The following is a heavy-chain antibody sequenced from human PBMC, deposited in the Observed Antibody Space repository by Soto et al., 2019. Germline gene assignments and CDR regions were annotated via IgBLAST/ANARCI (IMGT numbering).Heavy chain of an antibody. CDR3: ARSTVAGTPRKNYYYYGMDV. J-gene: IGHJ6*02. D-gene: IGHD6-19*01. V-gene: IGHV1-69*13. Sequence: SVKVSCKASGGTFSSYAISWVRQAPGQGLEWMGGIIPIFGTANYAQKFQGRATITADESTSTAYMELSSLRSEDTAVYYCARSTVAGTPRKNYYYYGMDVWGQGTTVTVS. CDR1: GGTFSSYA. CDR2: IIPIFGTA.